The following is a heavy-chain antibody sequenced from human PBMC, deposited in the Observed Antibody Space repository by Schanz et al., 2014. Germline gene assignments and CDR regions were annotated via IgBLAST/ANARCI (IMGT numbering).Heavy chain of an antibody. CDR2: IYSSGST. CDR3: AKVAPAAAYLDS. J-gene: IGHJ4*02. D-gene: IGHD2-2*01. Sequence: EVQLLESGGGLVQPGGSLRLSCAASGFTVSNSYIHWVRQAPGKGLEWVSTIYSSGSTYYADSVKDRFTISRDNAKNSLFLQMNSLSSEDTAVYYCAKVAPAAAYLDSWGLGTLVTVSS. V-gene: IGHV3-53*01. CDR1: GFTVSNSY.